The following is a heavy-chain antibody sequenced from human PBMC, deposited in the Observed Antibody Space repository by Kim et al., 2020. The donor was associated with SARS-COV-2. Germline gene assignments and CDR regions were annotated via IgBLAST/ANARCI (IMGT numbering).Heavy chain of an antibody. D-gene: IGHD3-22*01. Sequence: SETLSLTCTVSGGSVSSGSYYWSWIRQPPGKGLEWIGYIYYSGSTNYNPSLKSRVTISVDTSKNQFSLKLSSVTAADTAVYYCARAPLHYYDSSGYTYYFDYWGQGTLVTVSS. CDR1: GGSVSSGSYY. CDR3: ARAPLHYYDSSGYTYYFDY. CDR2: IYYSGST. V-gene: IGHV4-61*01. J-gene: IGHJ4*02.